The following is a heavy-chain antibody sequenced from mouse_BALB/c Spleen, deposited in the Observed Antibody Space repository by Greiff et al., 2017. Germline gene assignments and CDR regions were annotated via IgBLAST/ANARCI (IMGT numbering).Heavy chain of an antibody. CDR1: GYTFTSYT. V-gene: IGHV1-4*02. J-gene: IGHJ2*01. D-gene: IGHD2-14*01. Sequence: VQLQQSAAELARPGASVKMSCKASGYTFTSYTMHWVKQRPGQGLEWIGYINPSSGYTEYNQKFKDKTTLTADKSSSTAYMQLSSLTSEDSAVYYCARRPDYRYDRDGLDYWGQGTTLTVSS. CDR3: ARRPDYRYDRDGLDY. CDR2: INPSSGYT.